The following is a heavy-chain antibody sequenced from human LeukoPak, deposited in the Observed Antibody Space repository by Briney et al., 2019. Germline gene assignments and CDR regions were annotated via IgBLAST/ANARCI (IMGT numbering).Heavy chain of an antibody. D-gene: IGHD4-23*01. J-gene: IGHJ6*03. CDR3: ARDGKGPYYYYYYYMDV. V-gene: IGHV3-74*01. CDR2: INSDGSST. CDR1: GFTFSRYW. Sequence: GGSLRLSCAASGFTFSRYWVYWVRQAPGEGLVWVSRINSDGSSTSYADFVKGRFTVSRDNAENTLYLQLNSLRAEDTDVYYCARDGKGPYYYYYYYMDVWGKGTTVTVSS.